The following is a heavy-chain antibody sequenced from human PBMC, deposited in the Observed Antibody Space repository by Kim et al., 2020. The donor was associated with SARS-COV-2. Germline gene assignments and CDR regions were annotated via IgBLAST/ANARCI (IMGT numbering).Heavy chain of an antibody. CDR3: AKNYYDSSGYYSGWFDP. Sequence: FQGRVTITRDTSASTAYMELNSLRSEDTAVYYCAKNYYDSSGYYSGWFDPWGQGTLVTVSS. D-gene: IGHD3-22*01. J-gene: IGHJ5*02. V-gene: IGHV1-3*01.